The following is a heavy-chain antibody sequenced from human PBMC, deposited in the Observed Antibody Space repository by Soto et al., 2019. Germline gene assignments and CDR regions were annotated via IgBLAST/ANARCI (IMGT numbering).Heavy chain of an antibody. CDR1: GFTFSSYG. D-gene: IGHD5-18*01. CDR2: ISYDGSNK. V-gene: IGHV3-30*18. J-gene: IGHJ4*02. CDR3: AKDREREGYSYGYFGY. Sequence: QVQLVESGGGVVQPGRSLRLSCAASGFTFSSYGMHWVRQAPGKGLEWVAVISYDGSNKYYADSVKGRFTISRDNSKNMLYLQMNSLRAEDTAVYYCAKDREREGYSYGYFGYWGQGTLVTVSS.